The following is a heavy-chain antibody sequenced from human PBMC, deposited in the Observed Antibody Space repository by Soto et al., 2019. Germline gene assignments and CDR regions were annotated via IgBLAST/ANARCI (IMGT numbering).Heavy chain of an antibody. CDR2: MHYTGFS. CDR3: ARQEVYCSGGSCYDFDY. V-gene: IGHV4-59*08. D-gene: IGHD2-15*01. J-gene: IGHJ4*02. Sequence: SETLSLTCAFSGDSVTENYLTWIRQSPEKGLEWIGYMHYTGFSFSNPSLKSRVAISVDTSKNQFSLKLSSVTAADTAVYYCARQEVYCSGGSCYDFDYWGQGTLVTVS. CDR1: GDSVTENY.